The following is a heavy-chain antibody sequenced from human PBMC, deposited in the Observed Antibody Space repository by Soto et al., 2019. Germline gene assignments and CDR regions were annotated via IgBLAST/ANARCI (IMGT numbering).Heavy chain of an antibody. V-gene: IGHV6-1*01. D-gene: IGHD3-16*01. CDR1: GDSVPSNSPA. Sequence: PSPTLSLTCAISGDSVPSNSPAWRWIRQAPSRGLEWLGSTYYRSKWYNDFAVVVKSRLTITPDTSKNQFSLQLNSVTPEDTAVYYCARAIGPMLIAIWGQGTMVTVSS. CDR3: ARAIGPMLIAI. J-gene: IGHJ3*02. CDR2: TYYRSKWYN.